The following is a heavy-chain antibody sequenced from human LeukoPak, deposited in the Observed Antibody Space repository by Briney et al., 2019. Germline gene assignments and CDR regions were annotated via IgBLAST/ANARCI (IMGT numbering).Heavy chain of an antibody. Sequence: GGSLRLSCAASGFTLSSYAMSWVRQAPGKGLEWVSIISGSGEDTYYTDSVKGRFTISRDNSKNTLPLQMSSLRVEDTAVYYCARFGSTSWTRWFDPWGQGTLVTVSS. V-gene: IGHV3-23*01. CDR2: ISGSGEDT. CDR3: ARFGSTSWTRWFDP. J-gene: IGHJ5*02. CDR1: GFTLSSYA. D-gene: IGHD6-13*01.